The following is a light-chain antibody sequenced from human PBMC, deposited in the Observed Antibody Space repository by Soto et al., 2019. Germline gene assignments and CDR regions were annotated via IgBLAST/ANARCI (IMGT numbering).Light chain of an antibody. CDR3: QKYQSYSET. V-gene: IGKV1-5*01. J-gene: IGKJ1*01. Sequence: DIQMTQSPSTLSASVGDRVTITCRASQSVSTRLAWYQQKPGKAPKLLIYDASSLQTGVPSRFSGSGSGAEFTLTISSLQPDDFATYYCQKYQSYSETFGHGTKVEIK. CDR1: QSVSTR. CDR2: DAS.